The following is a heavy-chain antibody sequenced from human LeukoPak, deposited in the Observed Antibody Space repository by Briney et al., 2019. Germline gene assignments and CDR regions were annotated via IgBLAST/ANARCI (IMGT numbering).Heavy chain of an antibody. CDR3: ARHLYDKTGRPLDS. CDR2: IYYSGSTGST. V-gene: IGHV4-39*01. D-gene: IGHD3-9*01. J-gene: IGHJ4*02. CDR1: GDSINSRVSY. Sequence: SETLSLTCSVSGDSINSRVSYWAWIRQPPGKGLEWIGTIYYSGSTGSTYYNPSLKSRVTISVDKSKNQFSLNLSAETTAVKAIYYCARHLYDKTGRPLDSWGQGTLVTVSS.